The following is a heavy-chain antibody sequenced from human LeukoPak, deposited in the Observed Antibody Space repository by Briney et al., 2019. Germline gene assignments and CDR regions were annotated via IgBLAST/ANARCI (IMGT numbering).Heavy chain of an antibody. CDR1: GFTFSSYG. CDR3: AKDVGRYCSSTSCYSYFQH. J-gene: IGHJ1*01. CDR2: MRYDGSNK. D-gene: IGHD2-2*02. Sequence: GGSLRLSCAASGFTFSSYGMHWVRQAPGKGLEWVAFMRYDGSNKYYADSVKGRFTISRDNSKNTLYLQMNSLRAEDTAVYYCAKDVGRYCSSTSCYSYFQHWGQGTLVTVSS. V-gene: IGHV3-30*02.